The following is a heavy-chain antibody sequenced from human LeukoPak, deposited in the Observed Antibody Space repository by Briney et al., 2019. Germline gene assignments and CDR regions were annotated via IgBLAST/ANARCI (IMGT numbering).Heavy chain of an antibody. CDR2: FYYSGST. CDR1: GGSISSSSYY. V-gene: IGHV4-39*01. CDR3: AVEQQLRFDP. J-gene: IGHJ5*02. D-gene: IGHD6-13*01. Sequence: SETLSLTCTVSGGSISSSSYYWGWIRQPPGKGLEWIGTFYYSGSTYYNPSLKSRVTISVDTSKNQFSLKLSSVTAADTAVYYCAVEQQLRFDPWGQGTLVTVSS.